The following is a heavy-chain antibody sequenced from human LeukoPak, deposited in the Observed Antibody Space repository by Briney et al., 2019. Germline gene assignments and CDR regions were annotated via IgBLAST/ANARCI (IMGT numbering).Heavy chain of an antibody. CDR3: ARGGTYGSGSSRGSDAFDI. D-gene: IGHD3-10*01. J-gene: IGHJ3*02. CDR1: GGTFSSYA. Sequence: GSSVKVSFKASGGTFSSYAISWVRQAPGQGLEWMGGIIPIFGTANYAQKFQGRVTITADESTSTAYMELSSLRSEDTAVYYCARGGTYGSGSSRGSDAFDIWGQGTMVTVSS. V-gene: IGHV1-69*01. CDR2: IIPIFGTA.